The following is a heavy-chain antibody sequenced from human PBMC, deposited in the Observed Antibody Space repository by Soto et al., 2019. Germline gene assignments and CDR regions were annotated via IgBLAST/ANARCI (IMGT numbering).Heavy chain of an antibody. D-gene: IGHD5-12*01. CDR1: GYSFTSYW. J-gene: IGHJ3*02. Sequence: PGESLKISCKGSGYSFTSYWIGWVRQMPGKGLEWMGIIYPGDSDTRYSPSFQGQVTISADKSISTAYLQWSSLKASDTAMYYCARNYVEMATTDAFDIWGQGTMVTVSS. CDR2: IYPGDSDT. CDR3: ARNYVEMATTDAFDI. V-gene: IGHV5-51*01.